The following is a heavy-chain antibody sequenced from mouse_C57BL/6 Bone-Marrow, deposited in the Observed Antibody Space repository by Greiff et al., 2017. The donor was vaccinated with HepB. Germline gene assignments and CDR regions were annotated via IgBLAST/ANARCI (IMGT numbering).Heavy chain of an antibody. Sequence: VQLQQSGPVLVKPGASVKMSCKASGYTFTDYYMNWVKQSHGKSLEWIGVINPYNGGTSYNQKFKGKATLTVDKSSSTAYMELNSLTSEDSAVYYCAREGYYDYYYFDYWGQGTTLTDSS. J-gene: IGHJ2*01. D-gene: IGHD2-4*01. V-gene: IGHV1-19*01. CDR1: GYTFTDYY. CDR2: INPYNGGT. CDR3: AREGYYDYYYFDY.